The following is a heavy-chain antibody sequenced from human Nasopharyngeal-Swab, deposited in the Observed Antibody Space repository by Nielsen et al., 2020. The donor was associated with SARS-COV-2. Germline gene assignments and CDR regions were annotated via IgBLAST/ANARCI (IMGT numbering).Heavy chain of an antibody. D-gene: IGHD6-13*01. CDR2: IDPSDSYA. CDR1: GYTFTTYW. CDR3: WRVSSSWPHDAFDI. V-gene: IGHV5-10-1*01. Sequence: GESLKISCKGSGYTFTTYWISWVRRMPGKGLEWMGRIDPSDSYANYSPSFQGHVTISADKSISTAYLQWSSLKASDTAIYYCWRVSSSWPHDAFDIWSQGTMVTVSS. J-gene: IGHJ3*02.